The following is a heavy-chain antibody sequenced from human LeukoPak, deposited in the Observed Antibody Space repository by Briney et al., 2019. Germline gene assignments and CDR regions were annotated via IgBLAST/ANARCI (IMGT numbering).Heavy chain of an antibody. CDR2: IRGSGDIT. V-gene: IGHV3-23*01. Sequence: PGGSLRLSCAASGFTFSTYAMTWVRQAPGVGLEWVSIIRGSGDITYYAGSVKGRFTISRDNSKDTVFLQMNSLRAEDTAVYYCAKSGSPNSYSQLSHWGQGILVTVSS. J-gene: IGHJ4*02. CDR3: AKSGSPNSYSQLSH. D-gene: IGHD2-15*01. CDR1: GFTFSTYA.